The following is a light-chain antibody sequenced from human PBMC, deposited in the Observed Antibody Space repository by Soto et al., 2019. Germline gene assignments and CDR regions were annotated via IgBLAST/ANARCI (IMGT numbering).Light chain of an antibody. CDR2: EVS. V-gene: IGLV2-8*01. Sequence: QSALTQPPSASGSPGQSVTISCTGTSSDVGVYNYVSWYQQHPGKAPKLMIYEVSKRPSGVPDRFSGSKSGNTASLTDSGLQAEDEADYYCSSFAGNNNVVFGGGTKLTVL. CDR1: SSDVGVYNY. J-gene: IGLJ2*01. CDR3: SSFAGNNNVV.